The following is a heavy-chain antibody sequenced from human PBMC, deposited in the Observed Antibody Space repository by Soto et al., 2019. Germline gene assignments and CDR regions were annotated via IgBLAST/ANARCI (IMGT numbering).Heavy chain of an antibody. Sequence: PGGSLRLSCAVSGLTVSGKKYVAWVRQAPGKGLEWVSGFYDLDGTYYADSVKGRFAVSRDNSNVTLYLQMDSLRVEDTAIYYCTTHEEGAPWAGGFDSWGQGTLVTVSS. J-gene: IGHJ5*01. D-gene: IGHD1-26*01. CDR3: TTHEEGAPWAGGFDS. CDR1: GLTVSGKKY. CDR2: FYDLDGT. V-gene: IGHV3-53*01.